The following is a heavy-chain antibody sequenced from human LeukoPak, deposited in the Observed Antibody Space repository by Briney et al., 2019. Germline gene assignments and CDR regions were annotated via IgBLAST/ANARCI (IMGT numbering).Heavy chain of an antibody. V-gene: IGHV3-23*01. J-gene: IGHJ4*02. D-gene: IGHD3-22*01. CDR2: ISGGGYST. CDR3: AKIHASDRSGYYGYYDF. Sequence: GGSLRFSCVASGFTFGNYAMGWVRQAPGKGMEWVAGISGGGYSTYYAISVKGRFTISRDNSKNTMYLQMNSLRGDDTALYYCAKIHASDRSGYYGYYDFWGLGTRVTVSS. CDR1: GFTFGNYA.